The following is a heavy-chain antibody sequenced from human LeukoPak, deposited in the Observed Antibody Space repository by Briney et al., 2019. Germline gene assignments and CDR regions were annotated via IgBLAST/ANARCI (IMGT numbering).Heavy chain of an antibody. V-gene: IGHV4-39*01. CDR2: IYYSGST. Sequence: SETLSLTCPVSGASFSTSGYYWGWIRQPPGKGLEWIGSIYYSGSTYFNPSLKSRVTISVDTSKNQFSLKLSSVTAADTAVYYCATTRRYSNGFFDYWGQGTLVTVSS. CDR1: GASFSTSGYY. D-gene: IGHD5-18*01. CDR3: ATTRRYSNGFFDY. J-gene: IGHJ4*02.